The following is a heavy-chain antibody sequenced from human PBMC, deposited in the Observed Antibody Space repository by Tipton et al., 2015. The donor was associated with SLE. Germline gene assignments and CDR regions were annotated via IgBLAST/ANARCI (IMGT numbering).Heavy chain of an antibody. V-gene: IGHV4-31*03. CDR3: ARVNDILTGHYYHYGMDV. D-gene: IGHD3-9*01. CDR2: IHHSGTT. Sequence: TLSLTCTVSGGSISSGDYYWTWIRHYPGKGLGWIAYIHHSGTTYYNPCLKSRVVISVDTSKNQFSLKMSSVTAADTAVYYCARVNDILTGHYYHYGMDVWGQGTTVTVSS. CDR1: GGSISSGDYY. J-gene: IGHJ6*02.